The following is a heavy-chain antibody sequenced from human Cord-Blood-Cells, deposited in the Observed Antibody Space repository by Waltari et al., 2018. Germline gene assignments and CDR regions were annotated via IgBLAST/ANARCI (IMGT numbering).Heavy chain of an antibody. Sequence: VQLVESGGGEVQPGMSLILPCAASGFRFSSLHMHWVRQAPGKGLEWVAVIWYDGSNKYYADSVNGRFTISRDNSKNTLYLQMNSLRAEDTAVYYCARDLWGSDAFDIWGQGTMVTVSS. CDR3: ARDLWGSDAFDI. D-gene: IGHD7-27*01. J-gene: IGHJ3*02. CDR1: GFRFSSLH. CDR2: IWYDGSNK. V-gene: IGHV3-33*01.